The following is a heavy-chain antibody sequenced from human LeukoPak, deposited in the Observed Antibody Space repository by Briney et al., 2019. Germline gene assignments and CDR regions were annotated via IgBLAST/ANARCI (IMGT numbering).Heavy chain of an antibody. D-gene: IGHD1-1*01. CDR1: GDSVSSKSAA. CDR2: TYYRSKWYN. Sequence: SQTLSLTFAISGDSVSSKSAAWNWIRQSPSRGLEWLGRTYYRSKWYNDYAVSVKSRITINPDTSKNQFSLQLSSVTPEDTAVYFCARTTFTTFVNWFDPWGQGTLVTVSS. V-gene: IGHV6-1*01. J-gene: IGHJ5*02. CDR3: ARTTFTTFVNWFDP.